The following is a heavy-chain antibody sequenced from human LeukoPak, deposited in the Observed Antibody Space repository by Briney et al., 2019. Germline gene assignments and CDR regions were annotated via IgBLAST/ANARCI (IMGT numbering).Heavy chain of an antibody. D-gene: IGHD2-21*02. CDR1: GYTFTGYY. V-gene: IGHV1-2*02. J-gene: IGHJ4*02. CDR3: ATESRAYCGGDCYLGY. Sequence: ASVKVSCKASGYTFTGYYMHWVRQAPGQGLEWMGWINPNSGGTNYAQKFQGRVTMTEDTSTDTAYMELSSLRSEDTAVYYCATESRAYCGGDCYLGYWGQGTLVTVSS. CDR2: INPNSGGT.